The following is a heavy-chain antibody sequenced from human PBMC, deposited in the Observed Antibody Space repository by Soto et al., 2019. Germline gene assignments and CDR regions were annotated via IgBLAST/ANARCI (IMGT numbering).Heavy chain of an antibody. CDR3: ARVSSSSWYDYYYGMDV. V-gene: IGHV3-13*01. CDR2: IGTAGDT. J-gene: IGHJ6*02. CDR1: GFTFSSYD. Sequence: SLRLSCAASGFTFSSYDMHWVRQATGKGLEWVSAIGTAGDTYYPGSVKGRFTISRENAKNSLYLQMNSLRAEDTAVYYCARVSSSSWYDYYYGMDVWGQGTTVTVSS. D-gene: IGHD6-13*01.